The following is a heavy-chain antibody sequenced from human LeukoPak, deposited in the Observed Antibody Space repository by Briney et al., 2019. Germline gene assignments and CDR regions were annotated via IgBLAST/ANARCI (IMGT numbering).Heavy chain of an antibody. CDR1: GFTFSHYW. V-gene: IGHV3-7*03. CDR2: INQDGSEE. CDR3: AKGSSGYFFDL. J-gene: IGHJ4*02. D-gene: IGHD3-22*01. Sequence: PGGSLRLSCAASGFTFSHYWMTWVRQAPGKGLEWVAQINQDGSEEYYMDSVKARFTISRDNAKNSVFLQMNSLRAEDTALYYCAKGSSGYFFDLWGQGTLVTVSS.